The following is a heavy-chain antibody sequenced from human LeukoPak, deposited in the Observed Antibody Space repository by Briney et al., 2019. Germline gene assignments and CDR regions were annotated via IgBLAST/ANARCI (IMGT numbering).Heavy chain of an antibody. D-gene: IGHD2-15*01. V-gene: IGHV3-21*01. J-gene: IGHJ4*02. CDR1: GFTFSSYS. CDR2: ISSSSSYV. CDR3: ARERCSGGSCWGLDY. Sequence: GGPLRLSCAASGFTFSSYSMNWVRQAPGKGLEWVSSISSSSSYVYYADSVKGRFTISRDNAKNSLYLQMNSLRVEDTAVYYCARERCSGGSCWGLDYWGQGTLVTVSS.